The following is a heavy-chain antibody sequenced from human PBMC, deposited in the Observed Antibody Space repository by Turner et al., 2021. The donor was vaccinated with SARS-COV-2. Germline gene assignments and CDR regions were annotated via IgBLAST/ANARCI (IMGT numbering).Heavy chain of an antibody. V-gene: IGHV4-39*01. CDR1: GGSISSSRYY. J-gene: IGHJ3*02. D-gene: IGHD5-18*01. CDR3: ASTVWLRGAFDI. CDR2: IYYSGST. Sequence: QLQLQESGPGLVKPSETLSLTCTVSGGSISSSRYYWGWIRQPPGKGLEWIGSIYYSGSTYYNPSLKSRVTTSVDTSKNQFSLKMSSVTAADTAVYYCASTVWLRGAFDIWGQGTMVTVSS.